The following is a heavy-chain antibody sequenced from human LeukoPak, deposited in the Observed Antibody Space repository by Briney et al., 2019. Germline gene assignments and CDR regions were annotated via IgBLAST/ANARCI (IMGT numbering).Heavy chain of an antibody. J-gene: IGHJ5*02. CDR3: ASGKKQQLGNWFDP. Sequence: GASVRVSCKASGYTFTSYYMHWVQQAPGQGLEWMGWINPNSGGTNYAQKFQGRVTMTRDTSISTAYMELSRLRSDDTAVYYCASGKKQQLGNWFDPWGQGTLVTVSS. CDR1: GYTFTSYY. D-gene: IGHD6-13*01. V-gene: IGHV1-2*02. CDR2: INPNSGGT.